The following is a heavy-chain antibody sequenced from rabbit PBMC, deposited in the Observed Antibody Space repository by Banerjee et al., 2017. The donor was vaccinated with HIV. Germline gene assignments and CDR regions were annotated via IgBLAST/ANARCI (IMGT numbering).Heavy chain of an antibody. D-gene: IGHD4-2*01. J-gene: IGHJ4*01. CDR1: GFSFSSNYW. CDR3: AKSDGAGGWSYML. Sequence: QEQLEESGGGLVKPEGSLTLTCKASGFSFSSNYWICWVRQAPGKGLEWIACIYAGSSGDTYYASWAKGRFTISKTSSTTVTLQMTSLTAADTATYFCAKSDGAGGWSYMLWGPGTLVTVS. V-gene: IGHV1S45*01. CDR2: IYAGSSGDT.